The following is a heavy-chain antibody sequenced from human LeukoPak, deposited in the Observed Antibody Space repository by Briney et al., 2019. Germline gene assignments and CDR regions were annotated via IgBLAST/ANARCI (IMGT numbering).Heavy chain of an antibody. Sequence: ASVTVSFKASGYTFTIYGISWVRQAPGQGLEWMGWISAYNGNTNYAQKLQGRVTMTTDTSTSTAYMELRSLRSDDTAVYYCARVIGHAYCSSTSRYERGSFDPWGQGTLVTVSS. CDR2: ISAYNGNT. J-gene: IGHJ5*02. D-gene: IGHD2-2*01. CDR3: ARVIGHAYCSSTSRYERGSFDP. CDR1: GYTFTIYG. V-gene: IGHV1-18*01.